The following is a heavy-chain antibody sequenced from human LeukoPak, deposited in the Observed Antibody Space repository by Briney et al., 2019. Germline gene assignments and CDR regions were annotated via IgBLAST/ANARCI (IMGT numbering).Heavy chain of an antibody. CDR2: IYYSGST. Sequence: SETLSLTCTVSGGPISSYYWSWIRQPPGKGLEWIGYIYYSGSTNYNPSLKSRVTISVDTSKNQFSLKLSSVTAADTAVYYCARTGVIAAAGYWLDPWGQGTLVTVSS. CDR1: GGPISSYY. J-gene: IGHJ5*02. D-gene: IGHD6-13*01. V-gene: IGHV4-59*01. CDR3: ARTGVIAAAGYWLDP.